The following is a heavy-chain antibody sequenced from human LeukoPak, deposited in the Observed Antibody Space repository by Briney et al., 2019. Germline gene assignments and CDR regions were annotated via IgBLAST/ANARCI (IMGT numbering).Heavy chain of an antibody. CDR1: GGSISSYY. V-gene: IGHV4-59*12. CDR2: ISYSGST. Sequence: SETLSLTCTVSGGSISSYYWSWIRQPPGKGLEWIGYISYSGSTNYNPSLKSRVTISIDTSKNQFSLKLSSVTAADTAVYYCARAPKYSSSSGRFDYWGQGTLVTVSS. CDR3: ARAPKYSSSSGRFDY. D-gene: IGHD6-6*01. J-gene: IGHJ4*02.